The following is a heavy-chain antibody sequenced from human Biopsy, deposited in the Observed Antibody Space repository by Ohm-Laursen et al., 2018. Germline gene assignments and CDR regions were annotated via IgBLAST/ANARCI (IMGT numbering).Heavy chain of an antibody. D-gene: IGHD4-11*01. Sequence: SDTLSLTCPASGDSVTKYYWSWIRQPPGKRLEWIGHIYYSVMTNYNPSLQSRVPISVDTSRNQVSLTLSSVTAADTAVYYCARDSGVLNYGNFKYYHYYGMDVWGQGTKVTVSS. V-gene: IGHV4-59*02. CDR3: ARDSGVLNYGNFKYYHYYGMDV. J-gene: IGHJ6*02. CDR1: GDSVTKYY. CDR2: IYYSVMT.